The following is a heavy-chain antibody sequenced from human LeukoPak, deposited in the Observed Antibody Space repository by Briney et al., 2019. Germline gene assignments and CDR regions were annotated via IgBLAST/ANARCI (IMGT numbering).Heavy chain of an antibody. V-gene: IGHV4-39*07. CDR3: ARGINGYCSSTSCYMLRDVNWFDP. CDR2: IYYSGST. D-gene: IGHD2-2*02. Sequence: SQTLALTCTVSGRSISSSSYYWGWIRQPPGKVLEWIGSIYYSGSTYYNPSLKSRVTIPVDTYKNQCSLKLSSVTAADTAVYYCARGINGYCSSTSCYMLRDVNWFDPWGQGTLVTVSS. CDR1: GRSISSSSYY. J-gene: IGHJ5*02.